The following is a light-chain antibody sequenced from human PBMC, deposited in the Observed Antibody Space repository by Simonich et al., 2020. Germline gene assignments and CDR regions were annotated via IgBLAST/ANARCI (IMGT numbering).Light chain of an antibody. Sequence: DIVMTQSPDSLAVSLGERATINCKSSQSVLYSSNNKNYLAWYQQKPGPPPKLLIYWASTRDAGVPDRFSGSGSGTDFTLTISSLQAEDVAVYYCQQYYSFPWTFGQGTKVEIK. CDR1: QSVLYSSNNKNY. J-gene: IGKJ1*01. CDR3: QQYYSFPWT. V-gene: IGKV4-1*01. CDR2: WAS.